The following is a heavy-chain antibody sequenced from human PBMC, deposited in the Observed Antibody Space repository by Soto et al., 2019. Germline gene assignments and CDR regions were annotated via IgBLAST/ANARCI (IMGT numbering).Heavy chain of an antibody. J-gene: IGHJ4*02. D-gene: IGHD1-7*01. V-gene: IGHV3-53*01. CDR3: TKEELGRDQ. CDR2: IYANDNR. Sequence: GGSLRLSCAVSGFTVSSNYMSWVRQAPGKGLEWVSIIYANDNRYYADSVKGRFTISRDNSKNTLYLQMNSLRAEDTAIYYCTKEELGRDQWGQGTLVTVSS. CDR1: GFTVSSNY.